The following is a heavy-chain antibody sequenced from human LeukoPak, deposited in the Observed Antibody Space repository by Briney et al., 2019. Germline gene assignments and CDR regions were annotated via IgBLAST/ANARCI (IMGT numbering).Heavy chain of an antibody. D-gene: IGHD5-12*01. CDR3: ARDFYGYSGDY. V-gene: IGHV1-18*01. J-gene: IGHJ4*02. CDR1: GYTFTSYG. Sequence: GASVKVSCKASGYTFTSYGISWVRQAPGQGLEWMGWISAYNGNTSYAQKFQGRVTMTVDTSTSTAYMELRSLRSDDTAVYYCARDFYGYSGDYWGQGTLVTVSS. CDR2: ISAYNGNT.